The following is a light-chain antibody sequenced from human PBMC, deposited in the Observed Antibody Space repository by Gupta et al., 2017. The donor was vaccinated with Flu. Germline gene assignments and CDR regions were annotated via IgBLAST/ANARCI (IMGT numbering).Light chain of an antibody. Sequence: EVVLTQSPDTLSLSPGETATRSCRASQTVTNNYLSWYRQKPGEAPRLLMYSASYRVTGIPDRSNGRGSGTDIALTISRLESEDFAVYFCQQEGSSPRTFGQGTRVQIK. CDR3: QQEGSSPRT. CDR1: QTVTNNY. CDR2: SAS. J-gene: IGKJ1*01. V-gene: IGKV3-20*01.